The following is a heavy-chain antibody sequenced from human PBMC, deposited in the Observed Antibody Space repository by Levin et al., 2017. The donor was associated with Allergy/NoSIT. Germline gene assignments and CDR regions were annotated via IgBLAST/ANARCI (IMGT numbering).Heavy chain of an antibody. Sequence: PGGSLRLSCAASGFSFSSYDMHWVRQATGERLEWVSAIDTAGDTYYPASVRGRFTISRDNAKNSVYLQMNSLGAGDTAVYFCVREGGGDSDIDPLDYWGQGTLVSVSS. D-gene: IGHD3-16*01. CDR2: IDTAGDT. J-gene: IGHJ4*02. V-gene: IGHV3-13*01. CDR1: GFSFSSYD. CDR3: VREGGGDSDIDPLDY.